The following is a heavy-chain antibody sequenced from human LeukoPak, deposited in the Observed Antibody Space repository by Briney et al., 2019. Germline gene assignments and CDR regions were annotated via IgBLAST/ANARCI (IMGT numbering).Heavy chain of an antibody. V-gene: IGHV3-30*02. CDR2: IRYDGSNK. CDR3: AKVPAPHDYSNYPRD. Sequence: GGSLRLSCAASGFTFSSYGMHWVRQAPGKGLEWVAFIRYDGSNKYYADSVKGRFTISRDNSKNTLYLQMNSLRAEDTAVYYCAKVPAPHDYSNYPRDWGQGTLVTGSS. CDR1: GFTFSSYG. D-gene: IGHD4-11*01. J-gene: IGHJ4*02.